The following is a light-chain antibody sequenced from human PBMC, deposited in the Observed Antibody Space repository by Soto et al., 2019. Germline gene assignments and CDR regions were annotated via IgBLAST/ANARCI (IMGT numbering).Light chain of an antibody. CDR3: QHYNHWPQLS. CDR2: GAS. J-gene: IGKJ4*01. CDR1: QGISRT. Sequence: EIVMTQSPATLSVSPGETATLSCRASQGISRTLAWYQLKPGQAPRLLFYGASTRATGVPARFSGSGSGTGFTLTISSLQSEDSALYYCQHYNHWPQLSFGGGTKVDIK. V-gene: IGKV3-15*01.